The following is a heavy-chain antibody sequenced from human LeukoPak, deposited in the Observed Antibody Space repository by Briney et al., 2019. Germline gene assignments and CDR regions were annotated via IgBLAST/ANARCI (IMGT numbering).Heavy chain of an antibody. CDR2: IYYSGST. Sequence: PSETLSLTCTVSGGSISSSSYYWGWIRQPPGKGLEWIGSIYYSGSTYYNPSLKSRVTISVDTSKNQFSLKLSSATAADTAVYYCARTPGRDWFDPWGQGTLVTVSS. V-gene: IGHV4-39*07. CDR1: GGSISSSSYY. CDR3: ARTPGRDWFDP. D-gene: IGHD3-10*01. J-gene: IGHJ5*02.